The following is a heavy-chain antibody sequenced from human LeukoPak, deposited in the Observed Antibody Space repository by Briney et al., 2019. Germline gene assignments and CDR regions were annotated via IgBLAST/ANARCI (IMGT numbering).Heavy chain of an antibody. CDR1: GYTLTSYG. V-gene: IGHV1-18*01. CDR3: ARDRPRYYAFWTTKLRYNWFDP. J-gene: IGHJ5*02. CDR2: ISAFNGNT. Sequence: ASVRVSXEASGYTLTSYGISCGPQAPGQGREWMGGISAFNGNTKYTQNLRGRVTLTTDTSTSRPYMELRSLRSHDTAVYYCARDRPRYYAFWTTKLRYNWFDPWGQGTLVTVSS. D-gene: IGHD3-3*01.